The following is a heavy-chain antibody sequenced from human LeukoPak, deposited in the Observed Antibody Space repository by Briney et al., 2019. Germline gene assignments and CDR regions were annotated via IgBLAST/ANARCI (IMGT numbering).Heavy chain of an antibody. Sequence: PGGSLRLSCAASGFTFSNYNMNWVRQAPGKGLEWVSSTISNNNYKYYADSVKGRFTISGDNAKNSLYLQMDSLRAEDTAVYYCARALGDDFWSGYSDSWGQGTLVTVSS. V-gene: IGHV3-21*01. D-gene: IGHD3-3*01. J-gene: IGHJ4*02. CDR1: GFTFSNYN. CDR2: TISNNNYK. CDR3: ARALGDDFWSGYSDS.